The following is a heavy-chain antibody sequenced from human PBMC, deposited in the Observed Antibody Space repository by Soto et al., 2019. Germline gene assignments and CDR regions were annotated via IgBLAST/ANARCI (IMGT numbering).Heavy chain of an antibody. V-gene: IGHV4-31*03. CDR2: IHYSGST. CDR3: ARVRGSGSYAAYYFDS. J-gene: IGHJ4*01. CDR1: GGSISNGGYY. Sequence: SETLSLTCTVSGGSISNGGYYWNWDRQHPGKGLEWIGYIHYSGSTWYNPSLESRVTISVDTSKDQFSLKLRSVTAADTAVYYCARVRGSGSYAAYYFDSWGQGTLVTVSS. D-gene: IGHD3-10*01.